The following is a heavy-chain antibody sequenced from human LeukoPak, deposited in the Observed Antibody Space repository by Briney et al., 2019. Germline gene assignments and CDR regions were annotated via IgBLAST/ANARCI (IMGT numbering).Heavy chain of an antibody. Sequence: GGSLRLSCAASGFTFSSYAMSWVRQAPGKGLEWVSAISGSGGSTYYADSAKGRFTISRDNSKNTLYLQMNSLRAEDTAVYYCAKKGRDIVVVPAASFDYWGQGTLVTVSS. J-gene: IGHJ4*02. CDR2: ISGSGGST. D-gene: IGHD2-2*01. CDR3: AKKGRDIVVVPAASFDY. V-gene: IGHV3-23*01. CDR1: GFTFSSYA.